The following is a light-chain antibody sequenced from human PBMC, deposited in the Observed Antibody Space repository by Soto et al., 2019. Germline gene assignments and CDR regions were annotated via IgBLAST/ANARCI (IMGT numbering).Light chain of an antibody. V-gene: IGKV3-20*01. J-gene: IGKJ1*01. CDR3: QQYYRPWT. CDR1: QSVSSSY. Sequence: EIVLTQSPGTLSLSPGERATLSCRASQSVSSSYLAWYQQKPGQAPRLLIYDASSRATGIPDRFSGSGSGTDFTLTISRLEPEDFAVYYCQQYYRPWTFGQGTKVEIK. CDR2: DAS.